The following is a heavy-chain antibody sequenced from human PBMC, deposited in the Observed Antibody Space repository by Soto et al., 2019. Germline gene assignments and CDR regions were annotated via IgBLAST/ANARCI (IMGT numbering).Heavy chain of an antibody. CDR3: ARGRYGDY. J-gene: IGHJ4*02. Sequence: QVHLVQSGAEVKKPAASVKVSCQGSGYAFTTYGITWVRQAPGQGLEWMGWISAHNGNTNYAQKLQGRVTVTTDTSTSTAYMELRGLRSDDTAVYYGARGRYGDYWGQGALVTVSS. CDR1: GYAFTTYG. V-gene: IGHV1-18*01. D-gene: IGHD1-1*01. CDR2: ISAHNGNT.